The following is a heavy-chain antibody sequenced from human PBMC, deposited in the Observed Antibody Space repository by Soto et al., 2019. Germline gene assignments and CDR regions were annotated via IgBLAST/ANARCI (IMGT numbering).Heavy chain of an antibody. CDR2: VSSSGDGT. V-gene: IGHV3-23*01. CDR3: AKGWSSGSYHFDY. D-gene: IGHD1-26*01. CDR1: GFTFSSYV. Sequence: PGGSLRLSCAASGFTFSSYVMNWVRQAPGKGLEWVSSVSSSGDGTYYADSVKGRFTISRDNSKNTLYLQMNRLRAEDTAIYYCAKGWSSGSYHFDYWGQGTLVTVSS. J-gene: IGHJ4*02.